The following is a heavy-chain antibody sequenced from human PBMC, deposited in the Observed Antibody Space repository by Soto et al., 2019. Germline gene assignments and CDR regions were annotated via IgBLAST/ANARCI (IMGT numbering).Heavy chain of an antibody. V-gene: IGHV4-34*01. D-gene: IGHD6-13*01. Sequence: QVQLQQWGAGLLKPSETLSLTCAVYGGSFSGYYWSWIRQPPGKGLEWIGEINHSGSTNYNPSLKSRVXXSXDXXKNQCSLKLSSVTAADTAVYYCARRAAAGIPHFDYWGQGTLVTVSS. CDR2: INHSGST. CDR3: ARRAAAGIPHFDY. J-gene: IGHJ4*02. CDR1: GGSFSGYY.